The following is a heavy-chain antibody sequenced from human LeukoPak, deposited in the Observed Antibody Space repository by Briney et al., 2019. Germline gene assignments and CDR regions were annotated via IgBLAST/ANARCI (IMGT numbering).Heavy chain of an antibody. CDR2: IIPIFGTA. J-gene: IGHJ4*02. CDR3: ARDSHLGTFFY. CDR1: GGTFSSYA. V-gene: IGHV1-69*13. D-gene: IGHD7-27*01. Sequence: SVKVSCTASGGTFSSYAISWVRQAPGQGLEWVGGIIPIFGTANYAQKFQGRVTITADESTSTAYMELSSLRSEDTAVYYCARDSHLGTFFYWGQGTLVTVSS.